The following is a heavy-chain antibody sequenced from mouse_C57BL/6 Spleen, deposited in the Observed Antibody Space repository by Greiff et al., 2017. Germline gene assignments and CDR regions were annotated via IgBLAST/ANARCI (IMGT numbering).Heavy chain of an antibody. CDR1: GFSLTSYG. D-gene: IGHD1-1*01. CDR2: IWSGGST. V-gene: IGHV2-2*01. J-gene: IGHJ1*03. Sequence: VKLVESGPGLVQPSQSLSITCTVSGFSLTSYGVHWVRQSPGKGLEWLGVIWSGGSTDYNAAFISRLSISKDNSKSQVFFKMNSLQADDTAIYYCARGTTVVAHYWYFDVWGTGTTVTVSS. CDR3: ARGTTVVAHYWYFDV.